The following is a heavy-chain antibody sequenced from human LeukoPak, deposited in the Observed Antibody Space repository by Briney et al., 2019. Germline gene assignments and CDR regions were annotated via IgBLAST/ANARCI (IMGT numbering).Heavy chain of an antibody. CDR3: ARGGSTLHSAGGHDIEFYYYYYMDV. CDR1: GDSITSGSYY. D-gene: IGHD3-9*01. V-gene: IGHV4-61*02. CDR2: IFISGGT. Sequence: PSQTLSLTCTVSGDSITSGSYYWSWIRQPAGKGLEWIGRIFISGGTNYNPSLRSRVTMSLDTPKNQFPLKLYSVTAADTAVYYCARGGSTLHSAGGHDIEFYYYYYMDVWGKGTTVTISS. J-gene: IGHJ6*03.